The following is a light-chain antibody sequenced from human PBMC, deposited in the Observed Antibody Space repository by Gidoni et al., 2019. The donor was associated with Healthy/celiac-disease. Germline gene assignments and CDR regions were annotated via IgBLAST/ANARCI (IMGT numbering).Light chain of an antibody. CDR1: QSISSY. CDR2: AAS. CDR3: QQSYSTPRT. V-gene: IGKV1-39*01. Sequence: DIQMTQSPSSLSASVGDRVTITCRASQSISSYLNWYQQKPGKAPKLLIYAASSLQSGVPSRFSGSGSGTDFTLTISSLQPEDFATYYCQQSYSTPRTCXQXTKVEIK. J-gene: IGKJ1*01.